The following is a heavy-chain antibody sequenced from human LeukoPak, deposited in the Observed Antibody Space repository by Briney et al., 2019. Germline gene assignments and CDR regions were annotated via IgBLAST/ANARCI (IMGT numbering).Heavy chain of an antibody. CDR2: IYYSGST. CDR1: GGSISSYY. D-gene: IGHD5-12*01. CDR3: AREDIVATTDY. Sequence: PSETLSLTCTVSGGSISSYYWSWIRQPPGKGLEWIGYIYYSGSTNYNPSLKSRVTISVDTSKNQFSLKLSSVTAADTAVYYCAREDIVATTDYWGQGTLVTVSS. J-gene: IGHJ4*02. V-gene: IGHV4-59*01.